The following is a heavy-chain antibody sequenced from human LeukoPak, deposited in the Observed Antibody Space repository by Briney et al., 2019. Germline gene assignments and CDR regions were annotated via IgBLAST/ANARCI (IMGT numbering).Heavy chain of an antibody. J-gene: IGHJ4*02. D-gene: IGHD5-24*01. CDR1: GVSMSGHF. Sequence: SETLSLTCNVSGVSMSGHFWIWFRQPPGKGLEWIGHRDDSGRSNYNPSLRSRVTISIDTSKNQFSLKLNSVTAADTAVYYCARIATYSSSDSYFDYWGQGTLVTVSS. CDR3: ARIATYSSSDSYFDY. V-gene: IGHV4-59*11. CDR2: RDDSGRS.